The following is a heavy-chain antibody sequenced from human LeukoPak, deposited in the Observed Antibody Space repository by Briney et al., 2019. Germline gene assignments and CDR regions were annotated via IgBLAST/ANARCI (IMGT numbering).Heavy chain of an antibody. V-gene: IGHV1-69*10. D-gene: IGHD3-22*01. CDR2: IIPILGTA. Sequence: SVKVSCKASGGTFSSYAISWVRQAPGQGLEWMGGIIPILGTANYAQKFQGRVTITADKSTSTAYMELSSLRSEDTAVYYCARARDYYDSSGSPYYYYYYMDVWGKGTTVTVSS. CDR3: ARARDYYDSSGSPYYYYYYMDV. J-gene: IGHJ6*03. CDR1: GGTFSSYA.